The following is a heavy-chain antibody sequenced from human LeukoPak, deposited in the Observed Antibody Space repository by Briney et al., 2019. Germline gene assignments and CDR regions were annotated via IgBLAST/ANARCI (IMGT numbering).Heavy chain of an antibody. CDR1: GYTFTSYG. D-gene: IGHD1-26*01. J-gene: IGHJ4*02. V-gene: IGHV1-2*06. Sequence: GASVKVSCKASGYTFTSYGISWVRQAPGQGLEWMGRINPNSGGTNYAQKIQGRVTMTRDTSISTAYMELSRLRSDDTAVYYCARGSGNYFPFDYFPFDYWGQGSLVTVSS. CDR2: INPNSGGT. CDR3: ARGSGNYFPFDYFPFDY.